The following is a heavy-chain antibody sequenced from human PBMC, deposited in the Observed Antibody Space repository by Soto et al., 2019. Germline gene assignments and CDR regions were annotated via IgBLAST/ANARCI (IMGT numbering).Heavy chain of an antibody. CDR2: INWNGGSI. V-gene: IGHV3-9*01. CDR1: GFTFDDYA. Sequence: EVQLVESGGGLVQPGRSLRLSCAASGFTFDDYAMHWVRQAPGKGLEWVSGINWNGGSIGYADPVKGRFTISRDNAKNSLYLQMNSLRAEDTAFYYCAKGVYGDDSRIIFDYWGQGTLVTVSS. CDR3: AKGVYGDDSRIIFDY. D-gene: IGHD4-17*01. J-gene: IGHJ4*02.